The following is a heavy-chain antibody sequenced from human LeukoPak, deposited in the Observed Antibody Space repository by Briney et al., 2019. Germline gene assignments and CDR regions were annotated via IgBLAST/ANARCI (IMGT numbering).Heavy chain of an antibody. CDR3: ARVCRGSGSGSAINWFDP. V-gene: IGHV1-2*02. J-gene: IGHJ5*02. CDR2: INPNSGGT. CDR1: GYTFTGYY. D-gene: IGHD3-10*01. Sequence: ASVKVSCKASGYTFTGYYMHWVRQAPGQGLEWMGWINPNSGGTNYAQKFQGRVTMTRDTSISTAYMELSRLRSDDTAVYYCARVCRGSGSGSAINWFDPWGQGTLVTVSS.